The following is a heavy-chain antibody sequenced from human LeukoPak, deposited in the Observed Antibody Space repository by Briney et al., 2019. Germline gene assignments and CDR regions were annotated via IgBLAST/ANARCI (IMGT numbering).Heavy chain of an antibody. CDR3: ARDGDYGDLGSFDY. D-gene: IGHD4-17*01. J-gene: IGHJ4*02. V-gene: IGHV3-66*02. CDR2: IYSGGST. CDR1: GFTVSSNY. Sequence: PGGSLRLSCAASGFTVSSNYMSWVRQAPGKGLEWVSVIYSGGSTYYADSVEGRFTIFRDNSKNTLYLQMNSLRAEDTAVYYCARDGDYGDLGSFDYWGQGTLVTVSS.